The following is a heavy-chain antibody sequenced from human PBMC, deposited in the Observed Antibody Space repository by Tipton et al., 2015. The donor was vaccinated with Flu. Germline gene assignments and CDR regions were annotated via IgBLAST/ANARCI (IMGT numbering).Heavy chain of an antibody. D-gene: IGHD1-26*01. J-gene: IGHJ3*02. V-gene: IGHV3-30*18. CDR2: VSDDGTVK. CDR1: GFTFRNYG. Sequence: SLRLSCAASGFTFRNYGMHWVRQAPGKGLEWVAVVSDDGTVKYYSDSVKGRFTISRDNSRNTLFMEMNNLRPEDTAVFYCAKENGLGVGPKFAFDIWGQGTMVTVSS. CDR3: AKENGLGVGPKFAFDI.